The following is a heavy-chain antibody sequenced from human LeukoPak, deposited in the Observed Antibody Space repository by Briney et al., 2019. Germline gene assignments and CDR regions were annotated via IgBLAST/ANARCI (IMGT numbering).Heavy chain of an antibody. J-gene: IGHJ3*02. D-gene: IGHD5-24*01. CDR1: GFTFDDYA. CDR3: AKDVRDGYNSGAFDI. Sequence: GRSLRLSCAASGFTFDDYAMHWVRQAPGKGLEWVSGISWNSGSIGYADSVKGRFTISRDNAKNSLYLQMNSLRAGDMALYYCAKDVRDGYNSGAFDIWGQGTMVTVSS. CDR2: ISWNSGSI. V-gene: IGHV3-9*03.